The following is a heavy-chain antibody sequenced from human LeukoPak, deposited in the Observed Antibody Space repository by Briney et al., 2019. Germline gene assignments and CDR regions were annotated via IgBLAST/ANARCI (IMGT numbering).Heavy chain of an antibody. Sequence: GASVKVSCKASGGTFSSYAISWVRQAPGQGLEWMGGIIPIFGTANYAQKFQGRVTITTDESTSTAYMELSSLRSEDTAVYHCARDSVARSSSWYPRLGLEGYYYYYMDVWGKGTTVTVSS. D-gene: IGHD6-13*01. CDR1: GGTFSSYA. J-gene: IGHJ6*03. V-gene: IGHV1-69*05. CDR2: IIPIFGTA. CDR3: ARDSVARSSSWYPRLGLEGYYYYYMDV.